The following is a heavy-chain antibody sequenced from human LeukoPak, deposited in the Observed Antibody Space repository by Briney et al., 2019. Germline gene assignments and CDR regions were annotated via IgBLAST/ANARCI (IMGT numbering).Heavy chain of an antibody. J-gene: IGHJ4*02. CDR1: GFTFSSYA. V-gene: IGHV3-23*01. CDR3: AKPGSVGIATYYFDY. D-gene: IGHD6-13*01. CDR2: ISGSGGST. Sequence: GGSLRLSCAASGFTFSSYAMSWVRQAPGKGLEWVSAISGSGGSTYYADSVKGRFTISRDNSKNTRYLQMNSLRAEDTAVYYWAKPGSVGIATYYFDYWGQGTLVTVSS.